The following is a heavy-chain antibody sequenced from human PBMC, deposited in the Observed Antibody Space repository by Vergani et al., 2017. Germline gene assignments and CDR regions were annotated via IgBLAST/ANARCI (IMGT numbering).Heavy chain of an antibody. V-gene: IGHV3-21*05. CDR1: GFTFSSYS. CDR3: ARFYSGYDPFDY. D-gene: IGHD5-12*01. Sequence: EVQLVESGGGLVKPGGSLRLSCAASGFTFSSYSMNWVRQAPGKGLEWVSYISSSSSYIYYADSVKGRFTISRDNAKNSLYLQMNSLRAEDTAVYYCARFYSGYDPFDYWGQGTLVTVSS. J-gene: IGHJ4*02. CDR2: ISSSSSYI.